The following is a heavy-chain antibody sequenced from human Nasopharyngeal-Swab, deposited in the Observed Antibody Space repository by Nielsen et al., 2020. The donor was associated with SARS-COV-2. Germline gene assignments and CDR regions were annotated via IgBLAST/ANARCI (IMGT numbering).Heavy chain of an antibody. J-gene: IGHJ6*03. Sequence: RQAPGKGLEWIGYIYYSGSTYYNPSLKSRVTISVDTSKNQFSLKLSSVTAADTAVYYCARVFWGYCSSTSCSNYYYYYYMGVWGKGTTVTVSS. CDR3: ARVFWGYCSSTSCSNYYYYYYMGV. V-gene: IGHV4-31*02. D-gene: IGHD2-2*01. CDR2: IYYSGST.